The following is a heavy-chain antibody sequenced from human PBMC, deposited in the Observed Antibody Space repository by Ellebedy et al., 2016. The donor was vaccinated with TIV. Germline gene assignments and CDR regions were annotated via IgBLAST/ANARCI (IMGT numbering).Heavy chain of an antibody. CDR1: GFTFSNYW. D-gene: IGHD2-2*02. CDR3: ARSPYTGYSDWGFDY. V-gene: IGHV3-7*01. CDR2: IKQDGSET. Sequence: PGGSLRLSCAASGFTFSNYWMSWVRQAPGKGLEWVANIKQDGSETYYVDSVKGRFTISRDNAKNSLYLQMNSLRADDTAVYYCARSPYTGYSDWGFDYWGQGTLVTVSS. J-gene: IGHJ4*02.